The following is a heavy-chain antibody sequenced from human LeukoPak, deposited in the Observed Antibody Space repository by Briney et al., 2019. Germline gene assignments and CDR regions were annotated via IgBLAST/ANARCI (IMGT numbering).Heavy chain of an antibody. V-gene: IGHV1-69*05. Sequence: SVKVSCKASGGTFSSYAISWVRQAPGQGLEWMGGIIPIFGTANYAQKFQGRVTITTDESTSTAYMELSSLRSEDTAVYYCARDPNPKDNIVVVPAAIQESRRFHNWFDPWGQGTLVTVSS. CDR1: GGTFSSYA. D-gene: IGHD2-2*02. J-gene: IGHJ5*02. CDR2: IIPIFGTA. CDR3: ARDPNPKDNIVVVPAAIQESRRFHNWFDP.